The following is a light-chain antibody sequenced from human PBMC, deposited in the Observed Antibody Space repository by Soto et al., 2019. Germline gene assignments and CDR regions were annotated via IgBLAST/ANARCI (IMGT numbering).Light chain of an antibody. Sequence: DIQMTQSPVSLSASVGDRVTITCRASQTIRRNLNWYQQKPGKAPKLLIFAASSLQSGVPLRFSGSGSGTDFTLTISSLQPEDFATYYCQQSYDTTLTFGGGTKVEIK. CDR3: QQSYDTTLT. J-gene: IGKJ4*01. CDR1: QTIRRN. CDR2: AAS. V-gene: IGKV1-39*01.